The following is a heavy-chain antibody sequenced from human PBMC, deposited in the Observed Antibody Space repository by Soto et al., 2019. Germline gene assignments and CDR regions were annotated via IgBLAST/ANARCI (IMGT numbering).Heavy chain of an antibody. V-gene: IGHV4-39*01. CDR3: ARQGSRAFDI. CDR1: GGSISTSVYY. D-gene: IGHD2-15*01. CDR2: IYYSGSA. J-gene: IGHJ3*02. Sequence: SETLSLTCTVSGGSISTSVYYWGWIRQPPGRGREWMANIYYSGSAYYNPSLKSRVSTSVDTSKNQFSLKLRSVTAADTAVYYCARQGSRAFDIWGQGTMVTVSS.